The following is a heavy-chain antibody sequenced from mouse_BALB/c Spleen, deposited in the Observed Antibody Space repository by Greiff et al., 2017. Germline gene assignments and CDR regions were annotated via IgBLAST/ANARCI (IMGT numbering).Heavy chain of an antibody. D-gene: IGHD2-14*01. CDR3: ARREVRGYYFDY. J-gene: IGHJ2*01. V-gene: IGHV1-4*01. Sequence: VKLMESGAELARPGASVKMSRKASGYTFTSYTMHWVKQRPGQCLEWIGYINPSSGYTNYNQKFKDKATLTADKSSSTAYMQLSSLTSEDSAVYYCARREVRGYYFDYWGQGTTLTVSS. CDR1: GYTFTSYT. CDR2: INPSSGYT.